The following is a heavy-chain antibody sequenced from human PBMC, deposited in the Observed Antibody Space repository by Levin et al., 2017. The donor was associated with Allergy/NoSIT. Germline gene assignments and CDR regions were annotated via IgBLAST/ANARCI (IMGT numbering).Heavy chain of an antibody. CDR2: ISYEGSHQ. Sequence: SCAASGFTFGTSPMHWVRQAPGKGLDWVAIISYEGSHQFYADSVKGRFTISRDNSNNTLYLHMNSLRAEDTAIYYFAREIMSKGNYGMDVWGQGTTVTVS. CDR3: AREIMSKGNYGMDV. J-gene: IGHJ6*02. CDR1: GFTFGTSP. D-gene: IGHD3-16*01. V-gene: IGHV3-30*04.